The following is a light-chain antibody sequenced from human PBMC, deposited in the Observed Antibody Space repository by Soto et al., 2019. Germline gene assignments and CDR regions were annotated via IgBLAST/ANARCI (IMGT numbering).Light chain of an antibody. V-gene: IGLV4-69*01. CDR2: LNSDGSH. J-gene: IGLJ2*01. Sequence: QSVLTQSPSASASLGASVKLTCTLSSGHSSYAIAWHQQQPEKGPRYLMKLNSDGSHSKGDGIPDRFSGCSSGAERYLTISSLQSEDEADYYCQTWGTGIIVFGGGTQLTVL. CDR3: QTWGTGIIV. CDR1: SGHSSYA.